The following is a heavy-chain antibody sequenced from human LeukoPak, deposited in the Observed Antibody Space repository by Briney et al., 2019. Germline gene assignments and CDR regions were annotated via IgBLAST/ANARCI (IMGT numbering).Heavy chain of an antibody. CDR1: GGSISNGNHF. D-gene: IGHD3-3*01. Sequence: SQTLSLTCTVSGGSISNGNHFWTWIRQPAGKGLEWIGEINHSGSTNYNPSLKSRVTISVDTSKNQFSLKLSSVTAADTAVYYCARGGGDFWSGPPRRVFDYWGQGTLVTVSS. J-gene: IGHJ4*02. V-gene: IGHV4-61*09. CDR2: INHSGST. CDR3: ARGGGDFWSGPPRRVFDY.